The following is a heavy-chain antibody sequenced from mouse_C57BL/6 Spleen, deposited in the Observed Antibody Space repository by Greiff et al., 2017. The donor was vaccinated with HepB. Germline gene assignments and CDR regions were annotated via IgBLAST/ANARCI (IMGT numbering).Heavy chain of an antibody. V-gene: IGHV3-6*01. CDR2: ISYDGSN. D-gene: IGHD1-1*01. Sequence: EVKLVESGPGLVKPSQSLSLTCSVTGYSITSGYYWNWIRQFPGNKLEWMGYISYDGSNNYNPSLKNRISITRDTSKNQFFLKLNSVTTEDTATYYCARGADYYGSSYDDYFDYWGQGTTLTVSS. CDR3: ARGADYYGSSYDDYFDY. CDR1: GYSITSGYY. J-gene: IGHJ2*01.